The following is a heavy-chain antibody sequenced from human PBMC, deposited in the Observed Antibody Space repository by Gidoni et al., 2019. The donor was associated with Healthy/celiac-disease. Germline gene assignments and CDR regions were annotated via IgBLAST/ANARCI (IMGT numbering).Heavy chain of an antibody. J-gene: IGHJ6*03. CDR3: ARGTHKKAAAGRLPSTRYYYYMDV. CDR2: IWYDGSNK. CDR1: GFTFSSSG. Sequence: QVQLVESGGGVVQPGRSLRLSCAASGFTFSSSGMHWVRPAPGKGLEWVAVIWYDGSNKYYADSVKGRVTISRDNSKNTLYLQMNSLRAEDTAVYYCARGTHKKAAAGRLPSTRYYYYMDVWGKGTTVTVSS. D-gene: IGHD6-13*01. V-gene: IGHV3-33*01.